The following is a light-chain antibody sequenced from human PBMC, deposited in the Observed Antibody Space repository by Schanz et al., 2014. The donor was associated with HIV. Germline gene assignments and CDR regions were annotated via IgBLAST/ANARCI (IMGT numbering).Light chain of an antibody. CDR3: QSYDKSLSVVV. J-gene: IGLJ2*01. Sequence: QSVLTQPPSVSGAPGQRVTISCSGSSSIIGSNYVYWYQQLPGTAPKFLIYGNSNRPSGVPDRFSGSKSGTSASLAITGLQADDEADYYCQSYDKSLSVVVFGGGTKLTVL. CDR2: GNS. CDR1: SSIIGSNY. V-gene: IGLV1-40*01.